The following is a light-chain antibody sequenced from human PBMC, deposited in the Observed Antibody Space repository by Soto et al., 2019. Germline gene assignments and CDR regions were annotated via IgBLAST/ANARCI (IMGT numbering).Light chain of an antibody. CDR2: STN. Sequence: QTVVTQEPSLSVSPGGTVTLTCGLSSGSVSTSFYPGWYQQTPGQAPRTLIYSTNTRSSGVPDRFSGSILGNKAALTITGAQADDESNYYCVLYMGGGIWVFGGGTKLTVL. J-gene: IGLJ3*02. V-gene: IGLV8-61*01. CDR1: SGSVSTSFY. CDR3: VLYMGGGIWV.